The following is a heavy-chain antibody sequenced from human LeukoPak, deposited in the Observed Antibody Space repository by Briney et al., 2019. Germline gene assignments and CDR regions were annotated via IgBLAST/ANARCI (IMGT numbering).Heavy chain of an antibody. CDR2: INPNSGGT. CDR3: ASTYYYDSSGYYEYYYYYMDV. V-gene: IGHV1-2*02. Sequence: ASVKVSCKASGYTFTGYYMHWVRQAPGQGLEWMGWINPNSGGTNYAQKFQGRVTMTRDTSISTAYMELSRLRSDDTAVYYCASTYYYDSSGYYEYYYYYMDVWGKGTTVTISS. J-gene: IGHJ6*03. CDR1: GYTFTGYY. D-gene: IGHD3-22*01.